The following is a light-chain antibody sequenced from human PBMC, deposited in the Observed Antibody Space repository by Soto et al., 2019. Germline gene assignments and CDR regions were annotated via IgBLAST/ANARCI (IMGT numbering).Light chain of an antibody. CDR1: QTISSW. CDR3: QHCYSYSEE. J-gene: IGKJ1*01. V-gene: IGKV1-5*03. Sequence: DIQMTQSTSTLSGSVGDRVTITCRASQTISSWLAWYQQKPGKAPKLLIYKASTLKSGVPSRFSASGTGTEFTLTTSSLQPDDFGANYCQHCYSYSEEFGQGTKV. CDR2: KAS.